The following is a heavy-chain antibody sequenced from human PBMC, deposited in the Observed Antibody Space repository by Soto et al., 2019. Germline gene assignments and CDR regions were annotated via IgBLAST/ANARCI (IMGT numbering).Heavy chain of an antibody. J-gene: IGHJ4*02. D-gene: IGHD1-1*01. V-gene: IGHV3-30-3*01. CDR3: ARDLWNDPNKYFYY. CDR2: ISYDGSNK. Sequence: GGSLRLSCAASGFTFSSDAMHWVRQAPGKGLEWVAVISYDGSNKYYADSVKGRFTVSRDNSKNTVYLQMNSLRAEDTAVYYCARDLWNDPNKYFYYWGQGTLVTVSS. CDR1: GFTFSSDA.